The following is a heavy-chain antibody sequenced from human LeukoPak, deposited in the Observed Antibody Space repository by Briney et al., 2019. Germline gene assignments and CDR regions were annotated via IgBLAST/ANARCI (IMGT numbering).Heavy chain of an antibody. CDR1: GGSITSGNYY. CDR2: IYHSGDT. V-gene: IGHV4-30-2*01. D-gene: IGHD6-13*01. Sequence: SETLSLTCTVSGGSITSGNYYWSWIRQAPGRGLEWIGYIYHSGDTYSNPSLKGRATVSMDRSKNQFSLNLSSVTAADTAVYYCARLIAADPQLDCWGQGTLVTVSS. CDR3: ARLIAADPQLDC. J-gene: IGHJ4*02.